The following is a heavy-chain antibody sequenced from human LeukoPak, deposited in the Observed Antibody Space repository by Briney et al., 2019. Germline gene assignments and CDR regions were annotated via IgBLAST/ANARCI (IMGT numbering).Heavy chain of an antibody. D-gene: IGHD3-10*01. CDR1: GFTFSSYG. V-gene: IGHV3-30*02. CDR2: IRYDGGNK. CDR3: AKDRTDMVRGVTIDY. Sequence: QTGGSLRLSCAASGFTFSSYGMHWVRQAPGEGLEWVAFIRYDGGNKYYADSVKGRFTISRDNSKNTLYLQMNSLRAEDTAVYYCAKDRTDMVRGVTIDYWGQGTLVTVSS. J-gene: IGHJ4*02.